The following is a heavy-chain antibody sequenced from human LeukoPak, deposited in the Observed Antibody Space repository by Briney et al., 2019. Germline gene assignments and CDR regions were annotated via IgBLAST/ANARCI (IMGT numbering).Heavy chain of an antibody. J-gene: IGHJ3*02. CDR3: ARYYYDSSTYYSMEAFDI. Sequence: SGTLSLTCAVSGGSISSSNWWSWVRQPPGKGLEWIGEIYHSGSTNYNPSLKSRVTISVDKSKNQFSLKLSSVTAADTAIYYCARYYYDSSTYYSMEAFDIWGPGTEVTVSS. D-gene: IGHD3-22*01. CDR2: IYHSGST. V-gene: IGHV4-4*02. CDR1: GGSISSSNW.